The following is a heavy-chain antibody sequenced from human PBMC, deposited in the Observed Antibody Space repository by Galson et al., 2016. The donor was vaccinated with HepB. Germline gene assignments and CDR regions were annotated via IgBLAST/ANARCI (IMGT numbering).Heavy chain of an antibody. Sequence: SVKVSCKASGGTFSSFAISWMRQAPGQGLEWMGGIIPIFGSATYAQKFQGRLTITADKSTNTASMELSSLTSEDTAVYYCAREIGTTTYYFDCWGQGTLVTVSS. V-gene: IGHV1-69*06. J-gene: IGHJ4*02. CDR3: AREIGTTTYYFDC. D-gene: IGHD1-7*01. CDR1: GGTFSSFA. CDR2: IIPIFGSA.